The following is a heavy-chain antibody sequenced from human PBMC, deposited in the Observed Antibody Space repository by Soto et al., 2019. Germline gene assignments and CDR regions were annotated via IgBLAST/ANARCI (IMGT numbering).Heavy chain of an antibody. D-gene: IGHD3-3*01. CDR2: MAYDGTNE. J-gene: IGHJ4*02. Sequence: QVQLVESGGGVVQPGRSLRLSCAASGFTFSSYGMHWVRQAPGKGLEWVAVMAYDGTNEYYADSVKGRFTISRDNSKDTLFLQMNSLRAEDTAVYYCAKSIPQDFWSGLDYWGQGTLVTVSS. V-gene: IGHV3-30*18. CDR1: GFTFSSYG. CDR3: AKSIPQDFWSGLDY.